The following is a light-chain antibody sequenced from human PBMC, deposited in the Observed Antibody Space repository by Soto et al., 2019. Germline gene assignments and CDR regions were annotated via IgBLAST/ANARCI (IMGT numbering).Light chain of an antibody. CDR2: DVH. Sequence: QSVLTQPASVSGSPGQSLTISCTGTSTDIGSYNFVSWYQQHPGKAPNLMIYDVHNRPSGVSTRFSGSKSGNTASLTISGLHAEDEAHYYCSSYTNRDTVVFGGGTKLTVL. J-gene: IGLJ2*01. V-gene: IGLV2-14*01. CDR1: STDIGSYNF. CDR3: SSYTNRDTVV.